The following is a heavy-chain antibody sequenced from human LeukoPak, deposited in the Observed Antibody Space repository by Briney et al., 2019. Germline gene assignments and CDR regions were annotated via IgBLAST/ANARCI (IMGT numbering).Heavy chain of an antibody. J-gene: IGHJ4*02. Sequence: GRSLRLSCAASGFTFSTYGMHWVRQAPGKGLEWVAFIPYRGSDNNYAASVKGRFTISRDNSKNTLYLQMNSLRAEDTAVYYCAKLGTTGYGDYWGQGTLVTVSS. V-gene: IGHV3-30*02. CDR3: AKLGTTGYGDY. CDR1: GFTFSTYG. D-gene: IGHD4-11*01. CDR2: IPYRGSDN.